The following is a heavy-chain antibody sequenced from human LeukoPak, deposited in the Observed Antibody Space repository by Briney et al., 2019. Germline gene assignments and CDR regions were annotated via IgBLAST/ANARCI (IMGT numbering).Heavy chain of an antibody. CDR3: AKLFSFFDY. J-gene: IGHJ4*02. Sequence: GGSLRLSCAASGFTFSSYGMHWVRQAPGKGLEWVAVISYDGSNKYYADSVKGRFTISRDNSKNTLYLQMNSLRAEDTAVYYCAKLFSFFDYRGQGTLVTVSS. CDR1: GFTFSSYG. V-gene: IGHV3-30*18. CDR2: ISYDGSNK. D-gene: IGHD3-10*02.